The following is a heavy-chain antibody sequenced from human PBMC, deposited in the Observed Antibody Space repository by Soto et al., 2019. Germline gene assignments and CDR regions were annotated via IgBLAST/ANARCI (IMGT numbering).Heavy chain of an antibody. CDR1: GGSVSSGSYY. V-gene: IGHV4-61*01. CDR3: ARDPLSGGYSYGY. J-gene: IGHJ4*02. CDR2: IYYSGST. D-gene: IGHD2-15*01. Sequence: KPSETLSLTCTVSGGSVSSGSYYWSWIRQPPGKGLEWIGYIYYSGSTNYNPSLKSRVTISVDTSKNQFSLKLSSVTAADTAVYYCARDPLSGGYSYGYWGQGTLLTVSS.